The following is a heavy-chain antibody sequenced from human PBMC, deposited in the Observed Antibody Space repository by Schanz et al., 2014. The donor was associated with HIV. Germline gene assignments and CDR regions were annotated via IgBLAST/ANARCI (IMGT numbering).Heavy chain of an antibody. V-gene: IGHV1-69*01. CDR2: IIPIFGTA. J-gene: IGHJ3*02. CDR3: ARDLSLASSTPTLAFDI. D-gene: IGHD2-2*01. Sequence: QVQLVQSGAEVKKPGASVKVSCKASGYNFTSNFIHWVRQAPGQGLQWMGGIIPIFGTANYAQKFQGRVTITADESTSTAYMELSSLRSEDTAVYYCARDLSLASSTPTLAFDIWGQGTMVTVSS. CDR1: GYNFTSNF.